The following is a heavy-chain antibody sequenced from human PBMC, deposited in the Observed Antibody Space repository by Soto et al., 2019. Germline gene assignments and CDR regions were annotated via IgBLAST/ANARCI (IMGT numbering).Heavy chain of an antibody. V-gene: IGHV1-18*01. J-gene: IGHJ3*02. Sequence: QGQLVQSVGEVKKPGASLKVSCKASGYNFILHGISWVRQAPGQGLEWMGWISAYNGNTNYAQNFQDRVTMNTDPSTSTVNMELRSLRSDDTAVYYCARVWYDGNSGAFDIWGQGTKVTVSS. CDR2: ISAYNGNT. D-gene: IGHD3-10*01. CDR3: ARVWYDGNSGAFDI. CDR1: GYNFILHG.